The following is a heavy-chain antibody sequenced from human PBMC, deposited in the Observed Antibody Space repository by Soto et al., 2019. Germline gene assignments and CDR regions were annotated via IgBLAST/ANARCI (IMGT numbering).Heavy chain of an antibody. CDR3: AKDRRLIYGAGDFYYYSGMDV. CDR1: GFTFSSYG. D-gene: IGHD3-10*01. J-gene: IGHJ6*02. Sequence: QVQLVESGGGVVQPGRSLRLSCAASGFTFSSYGMHWVRQAPGKGLEWVAVISYDGSNKYYADSVKGRFTISRDNSKNTLYLQMNSLRAEDTAVYYCAKDRRLIYGAGDFYYYSGMDVWGQGTTVTVSS. V-gene: IGHV3-30*18. CDR2: ISYDGSNK.